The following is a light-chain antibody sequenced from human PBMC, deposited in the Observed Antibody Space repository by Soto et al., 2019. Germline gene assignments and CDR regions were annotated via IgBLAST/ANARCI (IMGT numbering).Light chain of an antibody. V-gene: IGLV2-23*02. CDR1: SSDIGSYDL. CDR2: EDS. J-gene: IGLJ2*01. Sequence: QSALTQPASVSGSPGQSITISCTGTSSDIGSYDLVSWYQQHPGKAPKLMIYEDSKRPSGVSNRFSGSKSGNTAPLTISGLQAEDEADYYCCSYAGSSTFYVVFGGGTKRTV. CDR3: CSYAGSSTFYVV.